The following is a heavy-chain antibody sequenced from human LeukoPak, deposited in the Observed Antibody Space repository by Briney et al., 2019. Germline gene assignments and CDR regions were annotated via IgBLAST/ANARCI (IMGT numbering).Heavy chain of an antibody. Sequence: ASVKVSCKVSGYTLTELSMHWVRQAPGKGLEWMGGFDPEDGETIYAQKFQGRVTMTEDTSTDTAYMELSSLRSEDMAVYYCARGVNCGGDCYSLDYWGQGTLVTVSS. V-gene: IGHV1-24*01. CDR3: ARGVNCGGDCYSLDY. J-gene: IGHJ4*02. D-gene: IGHD2-21*02. CDR2: FDPEDGET. CDR1: GYTLTELS.